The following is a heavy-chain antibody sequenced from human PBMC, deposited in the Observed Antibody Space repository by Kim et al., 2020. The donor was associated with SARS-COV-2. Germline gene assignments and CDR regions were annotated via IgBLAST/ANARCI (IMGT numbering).Heavy chain of an antibody. V-gene: IGHV4-39*01. CDR2: IYYSGST. CDR1: GGSISSSSYY. D-gene: IGHD3-10*01. J-gene: IGHJ6*02. CDR3: ARQAIQYGELLSEYSFYDGMDV. Sequence: SETLSLTCTVSGGSISSSSYYWGWIRQPPGKGLEWIGSIYYSGSTYYNPSLKSRVTISVDTSKNQFSLKLSSVTAADTAVYYCARQAIQYGELLSEYSFYDGMDVWGQGTTVTVSS.